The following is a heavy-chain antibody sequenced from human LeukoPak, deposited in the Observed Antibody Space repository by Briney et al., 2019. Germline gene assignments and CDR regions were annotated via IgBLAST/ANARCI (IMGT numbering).Heavy chain of an antibody. CDR3: ARDGDIVVVPLGGMDV. J-gene: IGHJ6*02. CDR1: GGSFSGYY. D-gene: IGHD2-15*01. CDR2: INHSGST. Sequence: PSETLSLTCAVYGGSFSGYYWSWIRQPPGKGLEWIGEINHSGSTNYNPSLKSRVTISVDTSKNQFSLKLSSVTAADTAVYYCARDGDIVVVPLGGMDVRGQGTTVTVSS. V-gene: IGHV4-34*01.